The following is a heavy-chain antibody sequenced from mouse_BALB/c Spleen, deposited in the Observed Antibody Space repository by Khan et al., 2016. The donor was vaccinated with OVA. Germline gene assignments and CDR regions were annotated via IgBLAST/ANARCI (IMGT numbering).Heavy chain of an antibody. Sequence: EVQLQESGPGLVKPSQSLSLTCTVTGYSITSNYAWNWIRQFPGNKLEWMGYISYSGSTNYNPSLKSRISITRDTSKNQFFLQLNSVTTEDTATXYCARGNCYGYAMDYWGQGTSITVST. CDR1: GYSITSNYA. CDR3: ARGNCYGYAMDY. V-gene: IGHV3-2*02. CDR2: ISYSGST. D-gene: IGHD1-1*01. J-gene: IGHJ4*01.